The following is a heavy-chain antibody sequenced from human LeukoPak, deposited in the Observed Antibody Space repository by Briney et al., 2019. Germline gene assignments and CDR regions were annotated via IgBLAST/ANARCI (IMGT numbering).Heavy chain of an antibody. J-gene: IGHJ4*02. CDR2: INPNSGGT. D-gene: IGHD6-19*01. Sequence: ASVKVSCKASGYTFTGYYMHWVRQAPGHGLDLIGWINPNSGGTNYAQKFQGRVTMTRDTSISTAYMELSRLRSDDTALYYCARGRASYSSGWYGYWGQGTLVTVSS. CDR3: ARGRASYSSGWYGY. CDR1: GYTFTGYY. V-gene: IGHV1-2*02.